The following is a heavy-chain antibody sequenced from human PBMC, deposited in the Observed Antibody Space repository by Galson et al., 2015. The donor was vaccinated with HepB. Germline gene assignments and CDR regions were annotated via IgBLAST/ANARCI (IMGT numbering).Heavy chain of an antibody. J-gene: IGHJ5*02. CDR2: ISAYNGNT. CDR3: ARDDCSGGSCLSPYNWFDP. Sequence: SVKVSCKASGYTFTSYGISWVRQASGQGLEWMGWISAYNGNTNYAQKLQGRVTMTTDTSTSTAYMELRSLRSDDTAVYYCARDDCSGGSCLSPYNWFDPWGQGTLVTVSS. CDR1: GYTFTSYG. D-gene: IGHD2-15*01. V-gene: IGHV1-18*01.